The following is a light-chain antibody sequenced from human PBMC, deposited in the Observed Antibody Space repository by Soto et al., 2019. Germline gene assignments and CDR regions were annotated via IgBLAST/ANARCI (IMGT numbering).Light chain of an antibody. CDR1: SSDVGAYHY. CDR3: NSYTTSSTWV. Sequence: QSVLTQPASVSGSPGQSITISCTGTSSDVGAYHYVSWYQQHPGKAPKLLIFEVSNRPSGVSNRFSGSKSGNTASLTISGLQAEDEAAYYCNSYTTSSTWVFGGGTKLTVL. CDR2: EVS. V-gene: IGLV2-14*01. J-gene: IGLJ3*02.